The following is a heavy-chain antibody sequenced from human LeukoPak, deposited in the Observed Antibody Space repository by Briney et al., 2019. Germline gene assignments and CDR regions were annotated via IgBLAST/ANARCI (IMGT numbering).Heavy chain of an antibody. CDR2: IYYSGST. J-gene: IGHJ4*02. CDR3: AKRGSNTWSDFDY. CDR1: GGSISTYY. V-gene: IGHV4-59*08. Sequence: SETLSLTCTVSGGSISTYYWSWIRQPPGKGLEWIGYIYYSGSTNYNPSLKSRATISVDTSKNQFSLKLSSVTAADTAVYYCAKRGSNTWSDFDYWGQGTLVTVSS. D-gene: IGHD6-13*01.